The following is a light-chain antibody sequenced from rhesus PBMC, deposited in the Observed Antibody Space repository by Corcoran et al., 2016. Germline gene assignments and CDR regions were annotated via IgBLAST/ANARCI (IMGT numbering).Light chain of an antibody. J-gene: IGKJ4*01. CDR2: AAS. CDR3: QQHNSYPLT. V-gene: IGKV1-33*02. CDR1: QGISSW. Sequence: DIQMTQSPSSLSASVGDRVTITCQASQGISSWLAWYQQKPGKAPKLLSYAASSLQRGVPSRFRGSGSGTDFTLTISSLQPEDFATYSCQQHNSYPLTFGGGTKVEIK.